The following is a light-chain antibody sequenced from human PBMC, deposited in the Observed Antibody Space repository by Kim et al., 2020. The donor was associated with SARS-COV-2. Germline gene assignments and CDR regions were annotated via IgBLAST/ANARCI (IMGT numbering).Light chain of an antibody. CDR2: QDN. V-gene: IGLV3-1*01. Sequence: SYELTQPPSVSVSPGQTASITCSGDKLGDKYACWYQQKPGQSPVLVIYQDNKRPSGIPERFSASSSGNTATRTITGTQAMDEADYYCQAWDSSTLYVFGT. CDR1: KLGDKY. CDR3: QAWDSSTLYV. J-gene: IGLJ1*01.